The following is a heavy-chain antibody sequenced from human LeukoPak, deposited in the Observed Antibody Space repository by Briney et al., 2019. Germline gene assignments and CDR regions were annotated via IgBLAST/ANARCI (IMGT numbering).Heavy chain of an antibody. V-gene: IGHV1-24*01. CDR3: ARAGVYYDSSGQSRYYFDY. Sequence: GASVKVSCKVSGYTLTELSMHWVRQAPGKGLEWMGGFDPEDGETIYAQKFQGRVTMTEDTSTDTAYMELSSLRSEDTAVYYCARAGVYYDSSGQSRYYFDYWGQGTLVTVSS. J-gene: IGHJ4*02. CDR1: GYTLTELS. CDR2: FDPEDGET. D-gene: IGHD3-22*01.